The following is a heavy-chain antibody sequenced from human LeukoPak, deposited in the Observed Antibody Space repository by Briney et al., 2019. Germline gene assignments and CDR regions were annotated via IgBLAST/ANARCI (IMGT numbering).Heavy chain of an antibody. CDR2: ISSSSSYI. D-gene: IGHD6-19*01. CDR3: ARDWMAVAVAGTGIDY. V-gene: IGHV3-21*01. Sequence: GGSLSLSCAASGFTFSSYSVNWVRQAPGKGLEWVSSISSSSSYIYYADSVKGRFTISRDNAKNSLYLQMNSLRAEDTAVYYCARDWMAVAVAGTGIDYWGQGTLVTVSS. CDR1: GFTFSSYS. J-gene: IGHJ4*02.